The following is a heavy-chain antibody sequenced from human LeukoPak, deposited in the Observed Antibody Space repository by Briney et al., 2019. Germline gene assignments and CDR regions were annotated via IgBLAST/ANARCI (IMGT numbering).Heavy chain of an antibody. J-gene: IGHJ5*02. V-gene: IGHV1-46*01. CDR2: INPSSGST. CDR1: GYTFTTYF. Sequence: ASVKVSCKASGYTFTTYFMHWVRQAPGQGPEWVGKINPSSGSTTYAQRFQGRLTMTRDTSTSTVFMELSSLRSEDTAVYYCARGPPGRVYDSSKRGLFDPWGQGTLVTVSS. CDR3: ARGPPGRVYDSSKRGLFDP. D-gene: IGHD3-22*01.